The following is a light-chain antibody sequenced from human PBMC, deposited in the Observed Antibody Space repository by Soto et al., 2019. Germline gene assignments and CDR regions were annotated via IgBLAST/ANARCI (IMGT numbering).Light chain of an antibody. CDR1: QSVSSYY. CDR3: QQYGSSPQT. CDR2: GAS. Sequence: EIVLTQSPGTLSLSPGERATLSCRASQSVSSYYLAWYQQKPGQAPRLLIYGASSRATGIPDRFSRSGSGTDFTLTISKLEPEDFAVYYCQQYGSSPQTFGPGTKVDVK. V-gene: IGKV3-20*01. J-gene: IGKJ3*01.